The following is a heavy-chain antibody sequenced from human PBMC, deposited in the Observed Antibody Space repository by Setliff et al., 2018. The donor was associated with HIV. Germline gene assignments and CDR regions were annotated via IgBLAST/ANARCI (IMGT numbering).Heavy chain of an antibody. J-gene: IGHJ4*02. Sequence: PGGSLRLSCAAPGFTFSDYFMTWIRQAPGKGPEWVSYISNTGNTIYYTDSVKGRFTISRDNAKNSLYLQMNSLRAEDTAFYFCARVSISFGVIIRYYFDYWGQGTLVTVSS. CDR2: ISNTGNTI. CDR1: GFTFSDYF. CDR3: ARVSISFGVIIRYYFDY. D-gene: IGHD3-3*01. V-gene: IGHV3-11*04.